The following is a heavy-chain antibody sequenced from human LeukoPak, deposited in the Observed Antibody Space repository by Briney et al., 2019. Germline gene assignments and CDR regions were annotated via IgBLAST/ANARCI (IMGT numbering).Heavy chain of an antibody. D-gene: IGHD2-15*01. Sequence: GGSLRLSCAASGFTFSDYYMNWIRQAPGKGLEWVSYISRSGNTIYYADSVKGRFTVSRDNAKDSLYLQMNSLRVDDTAVYYCAKSIGGVVVVAADYWGQGTLVTVSS. J-gene: IGHJ4*02. CDR1: GFTFSDYY. V-gene: IGHV3-11*01. CDR2: ISRSGNTI. CDR3: AKSIGGVVVVAADY.